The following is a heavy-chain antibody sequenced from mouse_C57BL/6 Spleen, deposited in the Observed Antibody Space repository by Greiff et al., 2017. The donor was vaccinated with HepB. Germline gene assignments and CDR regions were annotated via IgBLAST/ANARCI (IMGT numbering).Heavy chain of an antibody. CDR3: ARRETGTFDY. V-gene: IGHV1-69*01. Sequence: QVQLKQSGAELVMPGASVKLSCKASGYTFTSYWMHWVKQRPGQGLEWIGKIDPSDSYTNYNQKFKGKSTLTVDKSSSTAYMQLSSLTSEDSAVYYCARRETGTFDYWGQGTTLTVSS. J-gene: IGHJ2*01. CDR1: GYTFTSYW. CDR2: IDPSDSYT. D-gene: IGHD4-1*01.